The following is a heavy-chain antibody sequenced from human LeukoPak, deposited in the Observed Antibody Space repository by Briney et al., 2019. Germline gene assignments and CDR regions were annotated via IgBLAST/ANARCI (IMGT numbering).Heavy chain of an antibody. CDR1: GGSISSYY. CDR3: ARVGPYYDFWSGYYTGRSEYYFDY. CDR2: IYYSGST. D-gene: IGHD3-3*01. Sequence: NPSETLSLTCTVSGGSISSYYWSWIRQPPGKGLEWIGYIYYSGSTNYNPSPKSRVTISVDTSKNQFSLKLSSVTAADTAVYYCARVGPYYDFWSGYYTGRSEYYFDYWGQGTLVTVSS. V-gene: IGHV4-59*01. J-gene: IGHJ4*02.